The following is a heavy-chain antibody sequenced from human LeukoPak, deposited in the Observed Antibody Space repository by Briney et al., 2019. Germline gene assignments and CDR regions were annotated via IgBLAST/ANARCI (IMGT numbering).Heavy chain of an antibody. CDR3: ARDLIEVYYYDSSGYYYGY. Sequence: ASVKVSCTASGYTFTGYYMHWVRQAPGQGLEWMGWINPNSGGTNYAQKFQGRVTMTRDTSISTAYMELSRLRSDDTAVYYCARDLIEVYYYDSSGYYYGYWGQGTLVTVSS. J-gene: IGHJ4*02. D-gene: IGHD3-22*01. V-gene: IGHV1-2*02. CDR2: INPNSGGT. CDR1: GYTFTGYY.